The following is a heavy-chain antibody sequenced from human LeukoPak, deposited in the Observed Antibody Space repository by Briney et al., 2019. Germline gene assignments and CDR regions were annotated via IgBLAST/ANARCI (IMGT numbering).Heavy chain of an antibody. CDR3: AKDRSTYCSGGSCYIHFDY. CDR1: GFTFSSYS. CDR2: ISSSSSTI. D-gene: IGHD2-15*01. V-gene: IGHV3-48*01. J-gene: IGHJ4*02. Sequence: GGSLRLSCAASGFTFSSYSMNWVRQAPGKGLEWVSYISSSSSTIYYADSVKGRFTISRDNAKNSLYLQMNSLRAEDTAVYCCAKDRSTYCSGGSCYIHFDYWGQGTLVTVSS.